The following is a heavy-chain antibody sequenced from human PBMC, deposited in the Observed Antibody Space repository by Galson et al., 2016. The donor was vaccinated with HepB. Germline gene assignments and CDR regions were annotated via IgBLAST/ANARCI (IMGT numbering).Heavy chain of an antibody. CDR2: IWSDGRNQ. Sequence: SLRLSCAASGFSFSDHGMHWVRQAPGKGLEWVALIWSDGRNQYYVDSVKGRFTISRDSAKSTLYLQLRSLRAEDTALYYCARDRGSGRLDYGVDVWGQGTTVIVS. V-gene: IGHV3-33*01. CDR3: ARDRGSGRLDYGVDV. D-gene: IGHD6-25*01. J-gene: IGHJ6*02. CDR1: GFSFSDHG.